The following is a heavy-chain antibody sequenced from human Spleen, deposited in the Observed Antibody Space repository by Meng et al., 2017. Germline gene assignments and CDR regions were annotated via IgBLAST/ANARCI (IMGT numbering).Heavy chain of an antibody. V-gene: IGHV4-34*01. CDR3: ARPTYSNYGPFYYYYYGMDV. D-gene: IGHD4-11*01. CDR2: INHSGST. Sequence: ESLKISCAASEFTVSSNYMNWVRQPPGKGLEWIGEINHSGSTNYNPSLKSRVTISVDTSKNQFSLKLSSVTAADTAVYYCARPTYSNYGPFYYYYYGMDVWGQGTMVTVSS. J-gene: IGHJ6*02. CDR1: EFTVSSNY.